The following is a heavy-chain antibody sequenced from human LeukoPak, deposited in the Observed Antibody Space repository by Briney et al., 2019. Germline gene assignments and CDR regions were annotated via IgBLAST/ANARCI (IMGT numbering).Heavy chain of an antibody. CDR3: ARGWGSNVYASAFDV. CDR2: IWHDGSHK. Sequence: GGSLRLSCAASGFTFSTYGMHWVCQAPGKGLEWVTVIWHDGSHKDYADSVKGRFTISRDNSKNTLYLQMNDLRAEDTAVYYCARGWGSNVYASAFDVWGQGTMVTVSS. V-gene: IGHV3-33*01. D-gene: IGHD3-16*01. CDR1: GFTFSTYG. J-gene: IGHJ3*01.